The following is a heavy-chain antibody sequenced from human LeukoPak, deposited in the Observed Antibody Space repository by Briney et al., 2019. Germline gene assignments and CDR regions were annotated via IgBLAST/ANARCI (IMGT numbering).Heavy chain of an antibody. CDR1: GFTFSSYE. CDR2: ISSSGSTI. Sequence: GGSLRLSCAASGFTFSSYEINWVRQAPGKGLEWVSYISSSGSTIYYADSVKGRFTISRDNAKNSLYLQMNSLRAEDAAVYYCARGHDQDIVVVVAATTPDAFDIWGQGTMVTVSS. CDR3: ARGHDQDIVVVVAATTPDAFDI. D-gene: IGHD2-15*01. J-gene: IGHJ3*02. V-gene: IGHV3-48*03.